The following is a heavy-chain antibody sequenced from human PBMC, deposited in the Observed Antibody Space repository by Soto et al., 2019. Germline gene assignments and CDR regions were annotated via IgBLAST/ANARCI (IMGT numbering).Heavy chain of an antibody. J-gene: IGHJ6*03. CDR3: ARAPRSPWDYYYYMDV. CDR1: GFTFSSYW. Sequence: PGGSLRLSCAASGFTFSSYWMSWVRQAPGKGLEWVANIKQDGSEKYYVDSVKGRFTISRDNAKNSLYLQMNSLRAEDTAVYYCARAPRSPWDYYYYMDVWGKGTSVTVSS. CDR2: IKQDGSEK. D-gene: IGHD3-16*01. V-gene: IGHV3-7*01.